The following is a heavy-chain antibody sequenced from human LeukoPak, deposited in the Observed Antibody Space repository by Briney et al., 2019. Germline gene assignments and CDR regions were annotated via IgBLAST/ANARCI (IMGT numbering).Heavy chain of an antibody. V-gene: IGHV1-46*01. CDR1: GYTFTNYY. J-gene: IGHJ3*02. Sequence: ASVKVSCKASGYTFTNYYIHWVRQAPGQGLEWMGLINPSGGNTNYAQNFQGRVTMTRDTSTSIVYMGLSSLRSEDTAVYYCARVRDGYNDAYDIWGQGTMVTVPS. D-gene: IGHD5-24*01. CDR3: ARVRDGYNDAYDI. CDR2: INPSGGNT.